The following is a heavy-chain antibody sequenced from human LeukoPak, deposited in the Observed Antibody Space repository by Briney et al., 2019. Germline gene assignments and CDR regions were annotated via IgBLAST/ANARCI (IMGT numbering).Heavy chain of an antibody. V-gene: IGHV1-24*01. D-gene: IGHD2-21*01. CDR1: GFTLSELS. Sequence: ASGKLSCKVSGFTLSELSIHWVRLAPGTGLELVGGFDPKGGEAGYADRFRDRVLLTDDRSSNTAYMDLSRLGADDTAVYYCATGVYCATTTCPGYGNYYYFMDVWGEGTTVTV. CDR3: ATGVYCATTTCPGYGNYYYFMDV. CDR2: FDPKGGEA. J-gene: IGHJ6*03.